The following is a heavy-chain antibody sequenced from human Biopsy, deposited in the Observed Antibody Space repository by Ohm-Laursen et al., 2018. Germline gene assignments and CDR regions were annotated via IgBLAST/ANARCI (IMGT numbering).Heavy chain of an antibody. CDR2: IYYSGST. D-gene: IGHD2/OR15-2a*01. CDR3: ARATNSTGWPYYYFYGMDV. Sequence: SDTLSLTCAVSGGSISDYYWGWIRQPPGKGLEWIGYIYYSGSTNYNPSLKSRVTISVDTSKNQFSLRLNSVTAADTAVYYCARATNSTGWPYYYFYGMDVWGQGTTVTVSS. V-gene: IGHV4-59*07. J-gene: IGHJ6*02. CDR1: GGSISDYY.